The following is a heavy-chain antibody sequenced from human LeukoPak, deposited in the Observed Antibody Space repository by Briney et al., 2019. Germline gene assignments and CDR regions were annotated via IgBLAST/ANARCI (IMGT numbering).Heavy chain of an antibody. V-gene: IGHV3-23*01. CDR1: GFTFSSYA. J-gene: IGHJ4*02. CDR3: AKNATASPYFHWFDN. Sequence: GGSLRLSCAASGFTFSSYAMNWVRQAPGKGLEWVAGISSGDRTFHAESVKGRFTISRDKSKDKLYLQKKSMRGEDTAVYYCAKNATASPYFHWFDNWGQGTQVIVSS. CDR2: ISSGDRT. D-gene: IGHD3-9*01.